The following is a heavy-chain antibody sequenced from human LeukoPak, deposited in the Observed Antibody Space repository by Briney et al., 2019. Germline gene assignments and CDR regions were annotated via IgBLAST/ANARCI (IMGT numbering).Heavy chain of an antibody. CDR2: IIPIFGTA. Sequence: SVKVSCKASGGTFSSYAISWVRQAPGQGLEWMGGIIPIFGTANYAQKFQGRVTITADESTSTAYMELSSLRSEDTAVYYCAVLRYVQEWWFDPWGQGTLVTVSS. V-gene: IGHV1-69*13. CDR3: AVLRYVQEWWFDP. D-gene: IGHD3-9*01. J-gene: IGHJ5*02. CDR1: GGTFSSYA.